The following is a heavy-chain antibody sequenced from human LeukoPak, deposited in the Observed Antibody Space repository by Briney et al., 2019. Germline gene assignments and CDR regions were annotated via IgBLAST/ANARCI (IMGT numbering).Heavy chain of an antibody. V-gene: IGHV3-7*01. Sequence: GGSLRLSCAASGFIFNSYWMTWVRQAPGKGLEWVANIKQDGSEKQYVDSAKGRFTISRDNAKNSLYLQMISLRAEDTAVYYCARCEEGSVAFHIWGQGTMVTVSS. CDR1: GFIFNSYW. CDR3: ARCEEGSVAFHI. CDR2: IKQDGSEK. J-gene: IGHJ3*02.